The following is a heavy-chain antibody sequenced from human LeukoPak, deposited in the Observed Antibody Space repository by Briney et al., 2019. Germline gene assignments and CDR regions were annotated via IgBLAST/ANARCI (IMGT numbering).Heavy chain of an antibody. D-gene: IGHD3-10*01. CDR1: GGSISSYY. CDR3: ARHVLVVWGVISGWFDP. CDR2: IYYSGST. Sequence: SETLSLTCTVSGGSISSYYWSWIRQPPGKGLEWIGYIYYSGSTNYNPSLKSRVTISVDTSKNQFSLKLSSVTAADTAVYYCARHVLVVWGVISGWFDPWGQGTLVTVSS. J-gene: IGHJ5*02. V-gene: IGHV4-59*08.